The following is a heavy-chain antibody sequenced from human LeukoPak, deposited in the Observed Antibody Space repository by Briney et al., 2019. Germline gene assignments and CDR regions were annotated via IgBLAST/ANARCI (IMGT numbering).Heavy chain of an antibody. Sequence: SQTLSLTCAVYGGSFSGYYSSWVRHPPGDGLEWNGEINNSGSTNYNSSLKSRVTISVDTSKNQSSLKLSSVTAADTAVYYCARFPRRAGLLRAFDIRGQGTMVTVSS. V-gene: IGHV4-34*01. CDR1: GGSFSGYY. D-gene: IGHD2-8*01. CDR3: ARFPRRAGLLRAFDI. J-gene: IGHJ3*02. CDR2: INNSGST.